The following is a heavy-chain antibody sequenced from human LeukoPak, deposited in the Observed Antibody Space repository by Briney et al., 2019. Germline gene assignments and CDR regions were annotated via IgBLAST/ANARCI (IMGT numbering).Heavy chain of an antibody. CDR3: ARVVYCSSWYWFDP. CDR2: IYTSGST. D-gene: IGHD6-13*01. V-gene: IGHV4-4*07. J-gene: IGHJ5*02. CDR1: GGSISSYY. Sequence: NPSETLSLTCTVSGGSISSYYWSWIRQPAGKGLEWIGRIYTSGSTNYNPSLKSRVTMSVDTSKNHFSLKLISVTAADTAVYYCARVVYCSSWYWFDPWGQGTLVTVSS.